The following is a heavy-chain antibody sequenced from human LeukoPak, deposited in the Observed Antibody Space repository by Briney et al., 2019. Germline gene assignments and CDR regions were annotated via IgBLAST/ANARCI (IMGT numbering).Heavy chain of an antibody. CDR3: ARYSNYNSFDY. CDR1: GGSISSGGYS. D-gene: IGHD4-4*01. Sequence: SETLSLTCAVSGGSISSGGYSWSWIRQPPGKGLEWIGYIYRSGSNYYNPSLKIRVTISVARTKNQFSLKLSSVAAAATAVYSGARYSNYNSFDYWGQGTLVTVSS. V-gene: IGHV4-30-2*01. CDR2: IYRSGSN. J-gene: IGHJ4*02.